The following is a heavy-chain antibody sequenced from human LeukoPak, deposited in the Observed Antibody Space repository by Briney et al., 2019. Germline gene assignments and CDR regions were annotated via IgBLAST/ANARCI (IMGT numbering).Heavy chain of an antibody. D-gene: IGHD1-26*01. CDR1: GFSLSSYA. V-gene: IGHV3-23*01. CDR3: ARHGRNWFDP. CDR2: ISGSGGST. J-gene: IGHJ5*02. Sequence: GGSLRLSCAASGFSLSSYAMSWVRQAPGKGLEWVSAISGSGGSTYYADSVKGRFTVSRDNSKKTLYLQMNSLRAEDTAVYYCARHGRNWFDPWGQGTLVTVSS.